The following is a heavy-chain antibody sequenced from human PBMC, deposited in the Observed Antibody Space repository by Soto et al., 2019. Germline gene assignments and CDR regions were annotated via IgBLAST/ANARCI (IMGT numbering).Heavy chain of an antibody. D-gene: IGHD4-17*01. J-gene: IGHJ4*02. V-gene: IGHV1-2*04. CDR2: INPNSGGT. CDR3: ARERVKTTVTTGPLGY. Sequence: AAVKVSCKASGYTFTGYYMHWVRQAPGQGLEWMGWINPNSGGTNYAQKFQGWVTMTRDTSISTAYMELSRLRSDDTAVYYCARERVKTTVTTGPLGYWGQGTLVTVSS. CDR1: GYTFTGYY.